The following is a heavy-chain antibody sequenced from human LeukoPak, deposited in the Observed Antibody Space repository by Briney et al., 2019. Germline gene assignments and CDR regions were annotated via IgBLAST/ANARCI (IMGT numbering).Heavy chain of an antibody. D-gene: IGHD2-2*01. Sequence: QPGGSLRLSCAASGLTVSTNYMNWVRQAPGQGLEWVSYISSSTSTIFYADSVNGRFTVSRDNAKNSLYLQMNSLRAEDTAVYYCARGGLPTDFDYWGQGTLVTVSS. CDR3: ARGGLPTDFDY. J-gene: IGHJ4*02. CDR1: GLTVSTNY. V-gene: IGHV3-48*04. CDR2: ISSSTSTI.